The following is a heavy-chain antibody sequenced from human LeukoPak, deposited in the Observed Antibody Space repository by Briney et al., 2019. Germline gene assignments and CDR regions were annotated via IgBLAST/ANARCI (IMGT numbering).Heavy chain of an antibody. CDR1: GFTFSSYA. V-gene: IGHV3-30*04. D-gene: IGHD4/OR15-4a*01. CDR3: AREWGLTNFDY. CDR2: ISHDGSNK. Sequence: PGGSLRLSCAASGFTFSSYAMHWVRQAPGKGLEWVAVISHDGSNKYYADSVEGRFTISRDNSKNTLYLQMNSLRAEDTAVYYCAREWGLTNFDYWGQGTLVTVSS. J-gene: IGHJ4*02.